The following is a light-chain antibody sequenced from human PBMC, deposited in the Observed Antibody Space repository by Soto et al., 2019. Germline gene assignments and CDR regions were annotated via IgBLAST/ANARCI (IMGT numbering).Light chain of an antibody. V-gene: IGLV2-14*01. CDR1: SSDVGGYNY. CDR3: SSYTSSSTLMV. CDR2: DVT. J-gene: IGLJ3*02. Sequence: QSALTQPASVSGSPGQSITISCTGTSSDVGGYNYVSWYQHHPGKAPKLMIYDVTSRPSGVSNRCSGSKSGNTASLTISGLQAEDEADYFCSSYTSSSTLMVFGGRTKLTVL.